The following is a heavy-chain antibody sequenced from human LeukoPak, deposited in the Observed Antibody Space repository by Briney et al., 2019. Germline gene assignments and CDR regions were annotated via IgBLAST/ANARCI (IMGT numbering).Heavy chain of an antibody. V-gene: IGHV3-53*01. CDR2: IYSGGST. CDR1: GFTVSSNY. Sequence: PGGSLRLSCAASGFTVSSNYMSWVRQAPGKGLEWVSVIYSGGSTYYADSVKSRFTISKDNSKNTLYLQMNSLRAEGTAVYYCAKMVSGSLDYWGQGTLVTVSS. CDR3: AKMVSGSLDY. D-gene: IGHD2-8*01. J-gene: IGHJ4*02.